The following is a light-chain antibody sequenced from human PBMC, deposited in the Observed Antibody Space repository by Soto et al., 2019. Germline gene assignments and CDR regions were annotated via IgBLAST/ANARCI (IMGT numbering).Light chain of an antibody. CDR2: DAS. V-gene: IGKV3-20*01. CDR3: HQYGTSPRT. J-gene: IGKJ1*01. CDR1: QSVGKY. Sequence: EIVMTQYPATLSLSPGERATLSCRASQSVGKYLVWYQQKPGQAPRLLIYDASTRATGIPARFSGSGSATDFTLTISRLEPEDFAVYYCHQYGTSPRTFGQGTKVDIK.